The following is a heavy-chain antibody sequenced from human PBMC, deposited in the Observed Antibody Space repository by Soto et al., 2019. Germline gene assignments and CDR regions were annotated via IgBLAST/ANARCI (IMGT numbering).Heavy chain of an antibody. D-gene: IGHD6-19*01. Sequence: ASVKVSRKASGYTFTSYAIHWVRQAPGQRLEWMGWINAGNGNTKYSQKFQGRVTITRDTSASTAYMELSSLRSEDTAVYYCARAWYSSGWFNYYYYGMDVWGQGTTVTVSS. CDR3: ARAWYSSGWFNYYYYGMDV. V-gene: IGHV1-3*01. J-gene: IGHJ6*02. CDR1: GYTFTSYA. CDR2: INAGNGNT.